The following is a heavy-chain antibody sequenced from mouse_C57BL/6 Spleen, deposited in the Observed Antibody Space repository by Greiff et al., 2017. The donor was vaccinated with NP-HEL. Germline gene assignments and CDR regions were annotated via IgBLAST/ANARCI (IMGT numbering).Heavy chain of an antibody. CDR2: ISSGGDYI. Sequence: EVQRVESGEGLVKPGGSLKLSCAASGFTFSSYAMSWVRQTPEKRLEWVAYISSGGDYIYYADTVKGRFTISRDNARNTLYLQMSSLKSEDTAMYYCTRSGTTVVATYWYFDVWGTGTTVTVSS. J-gene: IGHJ1*03. CDR1: GFTFSSYA. CDR3: TRSGTTVVATYWYFDV. V-gene: IGHV5-9-1*02. D-gene: IGHD1-1*01.